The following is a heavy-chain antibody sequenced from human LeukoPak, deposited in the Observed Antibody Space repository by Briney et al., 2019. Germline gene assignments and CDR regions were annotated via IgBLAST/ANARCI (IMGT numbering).Heavy chain of an antibody. CDR2: INHSGNT. V-gene: IGHV4-34*01. D-gene: IGHD6-19*01. CDR3: ARRTYSSDWVLEN. CDR1: GFTFSNYG. Sequence: GSLRLSCAASGFTFSNYGMDWIRQPPGKGLEWIGEINHSGNTNYNPSLKSRVTISVDTSKNQFSLKLTSVTAADTAVYYCARRTYSSDWVLENWGQGTLVTVSS. J-gene: IGHJ4*02.